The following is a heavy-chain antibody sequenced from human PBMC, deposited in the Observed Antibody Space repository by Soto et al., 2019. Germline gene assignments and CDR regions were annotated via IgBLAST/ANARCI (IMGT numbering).Heavy chain of an antibody. CDR3: ARAYWGGDCPESPS. CDR1: GGTFSSYA. J-gene: IGHJ4*02. D-gene: IGHD2-21*02. Sequence: QVQLVQSGAEVKKPGSSVKVSCKASGGTFSSYAISWVRQAPGQGLEWMGGVGPIFGTATYAQKFQGRVRXXAXEXTSTAYLELSSLRSEDTAGYYCARAYWGGDCPESPSWGQGTLVTVSS. CDR2: VGPIFGTA. V-gene: IGHV1-69*12.